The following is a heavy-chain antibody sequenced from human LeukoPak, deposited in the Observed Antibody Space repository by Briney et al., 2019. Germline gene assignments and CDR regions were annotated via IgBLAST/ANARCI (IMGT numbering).Heavy chain of an antibody. CDR1: GFTFSSYA. CDR2: ISGSGGST. Sequence: PGGSLRLSCAASGFTFSSYAMSWVRQAPGKGLEWVSAISGSGGSTYYADSVKGRFTISRDNSKNTLYLQMNSLRAEDTAVYYCAKRPPIVVVPAARYEKSPTDYWGQGTLVTVSS. D-gene: IGHD2-2*01. CDR3: AKRPPIVVVPAARYEKSPTDY. V-gene: IGHV3-23*01. J-gene: IGHJ4*02.